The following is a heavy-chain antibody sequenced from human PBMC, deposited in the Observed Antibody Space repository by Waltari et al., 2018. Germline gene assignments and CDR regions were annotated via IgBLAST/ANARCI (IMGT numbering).Heavy chain of an antibody. CDR3: ARGRGYSVVVRGVDTGFCWFDP. V-gene: IGHV4-34*01. CDR2: INHSGST. CDR1: GGSFRGYS. D-gene: IGHD3-10*01. Sequence: QVQLQQWGAGLLRPSETLSLTCAVYGGSFRGYSWTWIRQPPGKGLEWIGEINHSGSTNYNPSLKSRVTISIDTPRNQFSLKLSSVTAADTAVYYCARGRGYSVVVRGVDTGFCWFDPWGQGTLVTVSS. J-gene: IGHJ5*02.